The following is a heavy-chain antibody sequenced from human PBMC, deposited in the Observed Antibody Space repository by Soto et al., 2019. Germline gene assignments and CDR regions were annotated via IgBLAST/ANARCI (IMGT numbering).Heavy chain of an antibody. CDR3: ARMGVHLGELSRNWFDP. CDR1: GGSISSGDYY. J-gene: IGHJ5*02. CDR2: IYYSGRT. Sequence: QVQLQESGPGLVKPSQTLSLTCTLSGGSISSGDYYWSWIRHPPGKGLEWIGNIYYSGRTNYNPSPKSRLNISLDTSNNHFFLKLTSVTAADAAVYYCARMGVHLGELSRNWFDPWGQGTLVTVSS. D-gene: IGHD3-16*02. V-gene: IGHV4-31*03.